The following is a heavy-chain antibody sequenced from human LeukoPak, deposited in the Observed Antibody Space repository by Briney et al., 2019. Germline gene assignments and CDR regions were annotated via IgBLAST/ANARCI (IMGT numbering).Heavy chain of an antibody. J-gene: IGHJ5*01. D-gene: IGHD3-10*01. CDR1: GFTFSTYA. CDR2: ISGSDGGT. V-gene: IGHV3-23*01. Sequence: GGSLRLSHAASGFTFSTYAMSWVRQAPGKGLEWVAIISGSDGGTNYADSVKGRFTFSRDNFRNTLYLQMNSLRAEYTAVSYCAKDSGEFRRVLMTNWFDSWGQGTLVTVSS. CDR3: AKDSGEFRRVLMTNWFDS.